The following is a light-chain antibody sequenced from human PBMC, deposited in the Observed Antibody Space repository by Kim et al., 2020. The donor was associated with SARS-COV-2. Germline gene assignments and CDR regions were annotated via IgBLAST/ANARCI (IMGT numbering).Light chain of an antibody. Sequence: GQSVTISSTGTSSDVGTYTYVSWYQQHPGKAPKLMIYEVSKRPSGVPDRFSGSKSGNTASLTVSGLQAEDEAEYYCSSYGGSNNLIFGGGTKLTVL. CDR3: SSYGGSNNLI. J-gene: IGLJ2*01. CDR1: SSDVGTYTY. CDR2: EVS. V-gene: IGLV2-8*01.